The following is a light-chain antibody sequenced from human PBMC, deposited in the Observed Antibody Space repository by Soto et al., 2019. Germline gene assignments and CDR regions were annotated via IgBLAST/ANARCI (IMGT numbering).Light chain of an antibody. CDR1: QSIHTS. CDR3: QQRNVWPPIT. J-gene: IGKJ5*01. CDR2: DAS. V-gene: IGKV3-11*01. Sequence: EIVLTQSPGTLSLSPGERATLSCRASQSIHTSLAWYQQNPGQPPRLVIYDASLRANGVPARFGGSGSGTDFTLTINGLEPEDFAVYYCQQRNVWPPITFGQGTRLEIK.